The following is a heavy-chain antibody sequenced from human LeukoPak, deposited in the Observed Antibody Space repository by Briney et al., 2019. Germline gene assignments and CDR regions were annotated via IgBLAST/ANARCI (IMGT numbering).Heavy chain of an antibody. Sequence: GGTLRLSCAASGFTFSSYGMHWVRQAPGKGLEWVAFIRYDGSNKYYADSVKGRFTISRDNSKNTLYLQMNSLRAEDTAVYYCAKDGGRGYSYGYFDYWGQGTLVTVSS. CDR3: AKDGGRGYSYGYFDY. CDR2: IRYDGSNK. V-gene: IGHV3-30*02. J-gene: IGHJ4*02. CDR1: GFTFSSYG. D-gene: IGHD5-18*01.